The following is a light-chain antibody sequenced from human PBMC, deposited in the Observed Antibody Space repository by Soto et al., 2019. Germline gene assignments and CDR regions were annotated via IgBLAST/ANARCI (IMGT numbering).Light chain of an antibody. CDR1: QGISSY. CDR3: KQYYSYPRA. V-gene: IGKV1-8*01. J-gene: IGKJ1*01. CDR2: AAS. Sequence: AIRITQSPSSLSAYKGQSVNITFRATQGISSYLAWYQQKPGKAPKLLIYAASTLQSGVPSRFSGSGSGTDFTLTISCLQSEDFATYYCKQYYSYPRAFGKGTKVDIK.